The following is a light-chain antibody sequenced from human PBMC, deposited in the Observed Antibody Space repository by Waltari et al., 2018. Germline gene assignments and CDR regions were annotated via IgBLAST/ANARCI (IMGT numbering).Light chain of an antibody. CDR2: DVN. CDR3: CSYTSSSTFV. V-gene: IGLV2-14*01. CDR1: SSDVGGYDY. Sequence: QSALTQPASVSGSPGQSITISCTGTSSDVGGYDYVSWYQHHPGKAPKFMIYDVNNPAAGVSKRFSGSKSGNTASLTISGLQAEDEADYYCCSYTSSSTFVFGTGTKVSVL. J-gene: IGLJ1*01.